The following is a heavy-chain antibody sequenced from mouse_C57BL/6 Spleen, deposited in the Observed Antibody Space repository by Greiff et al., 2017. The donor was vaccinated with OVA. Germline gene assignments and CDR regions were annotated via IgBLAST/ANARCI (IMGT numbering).Heavy chain of an antibody. D-gene: IGHD2-14*01. CDR1: GYAFTNYL. Sequence: VQRVESGAELVRPGTSVKVSCKASGYAFTNYLIEWVKQRPGQGLEWIGVINPGSGGTNYNEKFKGKATLTADKSSSTAYMQLSSLTSEDSAVYFCARGVPAMDYWGQGTSVTVSS. V-gene: IGHV1-54*01. J-gene: IGHJ4*01. CDR3: ARGVPAMDY. CDR2: INPGSGGT.